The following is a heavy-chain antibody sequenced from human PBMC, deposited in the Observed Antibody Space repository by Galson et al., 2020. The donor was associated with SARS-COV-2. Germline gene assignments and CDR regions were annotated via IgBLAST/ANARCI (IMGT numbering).Heavy chain of an antibody. CDR3: ARVRSGNYIYDY. CDR2: IYPGDSET. Sequence: KIGESLKISRKASGYNFNSDWIGWVRPMPGKGLEWMGIIYPGDSETRYSLSFQGQVTMSADKSINTAYLQGSSLKASDTAMYYCARVRSGNYIYDYWGQGTLVTVAS. J-gene: IGHJ4*02. CDR1: GYNFNSDW. D-gene: IGHD1-26*01. V-gene: IGHV5-51*01.